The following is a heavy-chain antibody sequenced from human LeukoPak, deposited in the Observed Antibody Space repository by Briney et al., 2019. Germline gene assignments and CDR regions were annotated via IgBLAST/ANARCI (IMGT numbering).Heavy chain of an antibody. CDR3: ARGRNVDTAMAPYFDY. J-gene: IGHJ4*02. CDR1: GGSFSGYY. D-gene: IGHD5-18*01. CDR2: INHSGST. V-gene: IGHV4-34*01. Sequence: SETLSLTCAAYGGSFSGYYWSWIRQPPGKGLEWIGEINHSGSTNYNPSLKSRVTISVDTSKNQFSLKLSSVTAADTAVYYCARGRNVDTAMAPYFDYWGQGTLVTVSS.